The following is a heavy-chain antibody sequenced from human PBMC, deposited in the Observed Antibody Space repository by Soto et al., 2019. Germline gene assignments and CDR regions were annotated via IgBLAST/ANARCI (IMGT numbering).Heavy chain of an antibody. Sequence: SETLSVTCSVSGGTISTRRSYWAWIRQPPGKGLEWLANIFYSGSTFYNPSLASRVSVSVDTSKNEFSLKLRSVTAADTAVYYCARQPTTGDTDLWFAPWGQGTLVTVSS. CDR1: GGTISTRRSY. CDR3: ARQPTTGDTDLWFAP. CDR2: IFYSGST. J-gene: IGHJ5*02. V-gene: IGHV4-39*01. D-gene: IGHD2-21*01.